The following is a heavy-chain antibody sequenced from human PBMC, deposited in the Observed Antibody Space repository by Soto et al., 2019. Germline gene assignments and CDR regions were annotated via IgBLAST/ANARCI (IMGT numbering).Heavy chain of an antibody. Sequence: PSETLSLTCAVYGGSFSGYYWSWIRQPPGKGLEWIGEINHSGSTNYNPSLKSRVTISVDTSKNQFSLKLSSVTAADTAVYYCARGRLLPLGYCTNGVCAAYYYGMDVWGQGTTVTVSS. D-gene: IGHD2-8*01. CDR1: GGSFSGYY. V-gene: IGHV4-34*01. J-gene: IGHJ6*02. CDR2: INHSGST. CDR3: ARGRLLPLGYCTNGVCAAYYYGMDV.